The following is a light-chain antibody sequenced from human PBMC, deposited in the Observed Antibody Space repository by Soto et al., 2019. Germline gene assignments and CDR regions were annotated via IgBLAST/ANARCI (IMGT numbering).Light chain of an antibody. J-gene: IGLJ1*01. CDR1: RSDLATYNY. Sequence: QSVLTQPGSVSGSPGQSITISCTGTRSDLATYNYVSWYQQQPGKAPKRMIYQVTKRPAGVSNRFSGSGSGNTASLTISGLQAEDAAACYCSSYAESNKYVFGTGTXVAV. V-gene: IGLV2-14*01. CDR3: SSYAESNKYV. CDR2: QVT.